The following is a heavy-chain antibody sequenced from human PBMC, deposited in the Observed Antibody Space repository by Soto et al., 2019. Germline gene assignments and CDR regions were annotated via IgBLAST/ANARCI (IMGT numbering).Heavy chain of an antibody. J-gene: IGHJ6*02. D-gene: IGHD2-21*02. CDR3: AAGPYCGGDCYYYYSYYGMDV. V-gene: IGHV1-58*01. CDR1: GFTFTSCA. Sequence: SVKVSCEASGFTFTSCAVQWVRQSRGQRLEWIGWIVVGSGNTNYAQKFQERVTITRDMSTSTAYMELSSLRSEDTAVYYCAAGPYCGGDCYYYYSYYGMDVWGQGTTVTVS. CDR2: IVVGSGNT.